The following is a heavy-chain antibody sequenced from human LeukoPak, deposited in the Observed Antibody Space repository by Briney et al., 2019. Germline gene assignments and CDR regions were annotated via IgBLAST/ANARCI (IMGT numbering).Heavy chain of an antibody. J-gene: IGHJ4*02. CDR2: ISGSGGST. Sequence: PGGSLRLSCAASGFTFSSYAMSWVRQAPGKGLEWVSAISGSGGSTYYADSVKGRFTISRDNSKNTLYLQMNSLRAEDTAVYYCAKALKNYYDSSGSMTPFDYWGQGTLVTVSS. CDR3: AKALKNYYDSSGSMTPFDY. D-gene: IGHD3-22*01. V-gene: IGHV3-23*01. CDR1: GFTFSSYA.